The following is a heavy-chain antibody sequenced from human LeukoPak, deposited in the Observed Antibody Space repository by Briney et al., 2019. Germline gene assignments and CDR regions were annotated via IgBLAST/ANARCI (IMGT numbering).Heavy chain of an antibody. CDR2: IRYDGNNK. J-gene: IGHJ6*03. CDR1: GFTFSTHG. V-gene: IGHV3-30*02. Sequence: GGSLRLSCAASGFTFSTHGMHWVRQAPGKGLEWVAFIRYDGNNKYYADSVQGRFTISRDNAKTSLYLQMNSLRAEDTALYYCARDRGGIGYYMDVWGKGTTVTVSS. CDR3: ARDRGGIGYYMDV. D-gene: IGHD3-16*02.